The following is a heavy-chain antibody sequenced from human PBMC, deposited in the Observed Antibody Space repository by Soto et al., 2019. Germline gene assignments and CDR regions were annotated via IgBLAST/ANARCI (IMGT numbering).Heavy chain of an antibody. D-gene: IGHD7-27*01. CDR1: GLRFSTYW. Sequence: EGQLLGSGGGLVQPGWSLRLSCVASGLRFSTYWMNWVRQPPGMGLEWVANIDPDGRVGTYVDSVKGRLTTSRDNAMNSVYLQMNSLRAADTAMYFCAGWGEHDANVWGQGILVTVSA. V-gene: IGHV3-7*03. J-gene: IGHJ4*02. CDR2: IDPDGRVG. CDR3: AGWGEHDANV.